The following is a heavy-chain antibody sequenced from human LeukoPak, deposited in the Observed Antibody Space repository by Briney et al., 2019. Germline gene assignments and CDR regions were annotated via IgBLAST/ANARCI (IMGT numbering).Heavy chain of an antibody. J-gene: IGHJ4*02. CDR1: GYRFSSYW. D-gene: IGHD3-10*01. CDR2: IYHGDSGT. V-gene: IGHV5-51*01. Sequence: GESLKISCKGTGYRFSSYWIGWVRQMPGKGLEWRGIIYHGDSGTRYSPSFQGLVTISADKSISTAYLQWSSLKASDTAMYFCARRDGSGSPHFDYWGQGTLVTVSS. CDR3: ARRDGSGSPHFDY.